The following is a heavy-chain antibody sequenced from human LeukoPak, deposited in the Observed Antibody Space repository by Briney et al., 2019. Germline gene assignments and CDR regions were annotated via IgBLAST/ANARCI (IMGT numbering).Heavy chain of an antibody. D-gene: IGHD3-9*01. CDR3: ARGGREDYDILTGYYINDY. J-gene: IGHJ4*02. Sequence: ASVKVSCKASGYTFTSYYMHWVRLAPGQGLEWMGIINPSGGSTSYAQKFQGRVTMTRDTSTSTVYMELSGLRSEDTAVYYCARGGREDYDILTGYYINDYWGQGTLVTVSS. V-gene: IGHV1-46*01. CDR1: GYTFTSYY. CDR2: INPSGGST.